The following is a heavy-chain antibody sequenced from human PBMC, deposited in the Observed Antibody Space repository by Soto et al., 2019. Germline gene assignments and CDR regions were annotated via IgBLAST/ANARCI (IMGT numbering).Heavy chain of an antibody. Sequence: PSETLSLTCTVSGGSISSSSYYWGWIRQPPGKGLEWIGSIYYSGSTYYNPSLKSRVTISVDTSKNQFSLKLSSVTAADTAVYYCARQSGYDSSGYDYWGQGTLVTVSS. CDR2: IYYSGST. V-gene: IGHV4-39*01. CDR3: ARQSGYDSSGYDY. J-gene: IGHJ4*02. D-gene: IGHD3-22*01. CDR1: GGSISSSSYY.